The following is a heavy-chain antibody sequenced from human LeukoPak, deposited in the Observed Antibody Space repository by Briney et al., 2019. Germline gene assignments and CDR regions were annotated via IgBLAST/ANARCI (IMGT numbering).Heavy chain of an antibody. J-gene: IGHJ4*02. CDR3: ARGQVAGTYVFND. CDR1: GDTFSSYA. V-gene: IGHV1-69*13. D-gene: IGHD6-19*01. CDR2: IIPIFGTA. Sequence: GASVKVTCKASGDTFSSYAISWVQQAPGQGLEWMGGIIPIFGTANYAQKFQGRVTITADESTSTAYMELSSLRSEDTAVYYCARGQVAGTYVFNDLGQGTMFTVSS.